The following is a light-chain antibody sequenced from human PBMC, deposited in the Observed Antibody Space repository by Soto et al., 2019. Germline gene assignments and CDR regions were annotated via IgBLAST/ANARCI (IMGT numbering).Light chain of an antibody. V-gene: IGKV3-11*01. CDR3: QQRSNWPYT. CDR1: QSVSSY. Sequence: EIVLTQSPATLSLSPGERATLSCRASQSVSSYLGWYQQKPGQAPRLLIYDASNRATGIPARFSGSGSGTDLTLPISSLEPEDFAFYSCQQRSNWPYTFGQRTKVEIK. J-gene: IGKJ2*01. CDR2: DAS.